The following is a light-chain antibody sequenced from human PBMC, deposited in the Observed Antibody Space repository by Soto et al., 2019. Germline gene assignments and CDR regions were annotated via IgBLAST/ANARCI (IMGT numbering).Light chain of an antibody. CDR2: GAA. J-gene: IGKJ5*01. Sequence: EIVMTQSPATLSVSPGERATLSCRASQSVSSNLAWDQQKPGQAPRLLLYGAAARAAGTPARFSGSGSGTEFALTISSLQSEDFAIYYCQQYENWPLITFGQGTRLEIK. CDR1: QSVSSN. V-gene: IGKV3-15*01. CDR3: QQYENWPLIT.